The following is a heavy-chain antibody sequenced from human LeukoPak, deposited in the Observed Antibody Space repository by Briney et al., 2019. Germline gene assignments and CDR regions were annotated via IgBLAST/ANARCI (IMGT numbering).Heavy chain of an antibody. CDR2: IYYSGST. CDR3: ARDNRYYDFWSGYDY. J-gene: IGHJ4*02. D-gene: IGHD3-3*01. CDR1: GGSISSSSYY. Sequence: PSETLSLTCTVSGGSISSSSYYWGWIRQPPGKGLEWIGSIYYSGSTYYNPSLKSRVTISVDTSKNQFSLKLSSVTAADTAVYYRARDNRYYDFWSGYDYWGQGTLVTVSS. V-gene: IGHV4-39*07.